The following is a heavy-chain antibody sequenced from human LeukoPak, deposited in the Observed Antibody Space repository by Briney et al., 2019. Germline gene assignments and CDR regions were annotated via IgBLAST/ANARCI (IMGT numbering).Heavy chain of an antibody. Sequence: SETLSLTCTVSGGSISSGDYYWSWIRQPPGTGLEWIGYIYYSGSTYYNPSLKSRVTISVDTSKNQFSLKLSSVTAADTAVYYCARAYYDILTGSRFDPWGQGTLVTVSS. CDR1: GGSISSGDYY. V-gene: IGHV4-30-4*01. CDR2: IYYSGST. CDR3: ARAYYDILTGSRFDP. J-gene: IGHJ5*02. D-gene: IGHD3-9*01.